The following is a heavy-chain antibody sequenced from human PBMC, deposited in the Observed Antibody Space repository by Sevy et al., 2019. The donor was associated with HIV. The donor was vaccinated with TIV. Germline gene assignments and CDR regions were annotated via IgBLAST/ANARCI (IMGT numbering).Heavy chain of an antibody. J-gene: IGHJ5*02. CDR3: ARLSTARGESNWFDP. D-gene: IGHD3-16*01. V-gene: IGHV1-18*01. CDR2: IRAYNGNR. Sequence: ASVKVSCKASGYTFSTYGISWVRQAPGQGLEWMGWIRAYNGNRKYAQKFQDRITMTTDTSTSTAYMELRSLRSDDTAVYFCARLSTARGESNWFDPWGQGTLVTVSS. CDR1: GYTFSTYG.